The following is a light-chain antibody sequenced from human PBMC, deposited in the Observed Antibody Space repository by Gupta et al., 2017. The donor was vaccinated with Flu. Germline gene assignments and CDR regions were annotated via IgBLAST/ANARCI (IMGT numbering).Light chain of an antibody. J-gene: IGLJ2*01. CDR3: CAYAGSSTLI. CDR1: SSDVGSYDL. V-gene: IGLV2-23*01. CDR2: EGT. Sequence: QSALTQPASVSDSPGQSITLSCSGTSSDVGSYDLVSWFQQHPGKAPKLMIYEGTKRPSRVSNRFTGSKSGNTAYLTISGLQAEDEAHYYCCAYAGSSTLIFGGGTKLTVL.